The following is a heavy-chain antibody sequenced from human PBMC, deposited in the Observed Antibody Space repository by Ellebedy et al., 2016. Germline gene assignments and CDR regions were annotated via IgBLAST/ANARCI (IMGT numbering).Heavy chain of an antibody. CDR3: ARGDSSGWIPVDY. J-gene: IGHJ4*02. Sequence: ASVKVSCKASGGTFSSYAINWVRQAAGQGLEWMGWINAGNGNTKYSQKFQGRVTITRDTSASTAYMELSSLRSEDTAVYYCARGDSSGWIPVDYWGQGTLVTVSS. CDR1: GGTFSSYA. V-gene: IGHV1-3*01. D-gene: IGHD6-19*01. CDR2: INAGNGNT.